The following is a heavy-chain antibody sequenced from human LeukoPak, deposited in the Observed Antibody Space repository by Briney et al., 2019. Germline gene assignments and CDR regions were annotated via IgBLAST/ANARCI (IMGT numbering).Heavy chain of an antibody. CDR1: GGSISSGSYY. J-gene: IGHJ5*02. D-gene: IGHD1-26*01. CDR2: IYTSGST. V-gene: IGHV4-61*02. CDR3: ARSLHSGSYFGWFDP. Sequence: TSETLSLTFTVSGGSISSGSYYWSWIRQPAGKGLEWIGRIYTSGSTNYNPSLKSRVTISVDTSKNQFSLKLSSVTAADTAVYYCARSLHSGSYFGWFDPWGQGTLVTVSS.